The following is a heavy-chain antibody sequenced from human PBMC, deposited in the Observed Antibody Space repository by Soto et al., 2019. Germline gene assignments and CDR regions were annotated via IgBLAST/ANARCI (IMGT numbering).Heavy chain of an antibody. CDR2: ISYDGSNK. Sequence: PGGSLRLSCAASGFTFSSYGMHWVRQAPGKGLEWMAVISYDGSNKYYAGSVKGRFTISRDNSKNTLYLQMNSLRAEDTAVYYCAKDTSPEQWLDYFDYWGQGTLVTVSS. CDR1: GFTFSSYG. V-gene: IGHV3-30*18. CDR3: AKDTSPEQWLDYFDY. J-gene: IGHJ4*02. D-gene: IGHD6-19*01.